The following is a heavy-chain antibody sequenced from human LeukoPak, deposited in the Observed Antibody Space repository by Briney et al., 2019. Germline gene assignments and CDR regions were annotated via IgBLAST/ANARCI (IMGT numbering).Heavy chain of an antibody. CDR1: GFTLISYG. J-gene: IGHJ4*02. Sequence: GGSLRLSCAASGFTLISYGMQWVRQAPRKGLVWVSRINTDGSSTSYADSVKGRFTISRDNAKNTPYLQMNSLRAEDTGVYYCARELPREVTLDYWGQGTLVTVSS. CDR2: INTDGSST. D-gene: IGHD2-21*02. V-gene: IGHV3-74*01. CDR3: ARELPREVTLDY.